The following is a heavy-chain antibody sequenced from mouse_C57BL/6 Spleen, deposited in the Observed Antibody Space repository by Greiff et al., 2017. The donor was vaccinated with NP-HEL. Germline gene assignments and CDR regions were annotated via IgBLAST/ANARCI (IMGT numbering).Heavy chain of an antibody. CDR2: IWSGGST. CDR3: ARKGITTDYYAMDY. Sequence: QVHVKQSGPGLVQPSQSLSITCTVSGFSLTSYGVHWVRQSPGKGLEWLGVIWSGGSTDYNAAFISRLSISKDNSKSQVFFKMNSLQADDTAIYYCARKGITTDYYAMDYWGQGTSVTVSS. V-gene: IGHV2-2*01. D-gene: IGHD2-4*01. J-gene: IGHJ4*01. CDR1: GFSLTSYG.